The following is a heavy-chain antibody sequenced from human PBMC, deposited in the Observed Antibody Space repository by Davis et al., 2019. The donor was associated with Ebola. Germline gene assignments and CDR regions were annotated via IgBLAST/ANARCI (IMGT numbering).Heavy chain of an antibody. Sequence: PSETLSLTSTVSGDALRACPFSWGWVRQPPGKEPEWIGSIYDRGSTYYNPSLKSRVTISVHTSKNQYSRNLTSVTAADTAVYYCASESQGPADGNCYDPWGQGALVTVSS. CDR1: GDALRACPFS. CDR3: ASESQGPADGNCYDP. J-gene: IGHJ5*02. D-gene: IGHD2-2*01. CDR2: IYDRGST. V-gene: IGHV4-39*07.